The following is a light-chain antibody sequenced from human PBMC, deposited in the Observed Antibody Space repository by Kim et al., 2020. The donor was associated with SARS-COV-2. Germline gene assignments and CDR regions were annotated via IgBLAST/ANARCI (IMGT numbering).Light chain of an antibody. CDR2: QDG. V-gene: IGLV3-1*01. CDR1: KLGNKY. Sequence: SYELTQPPSVSVSPGQTASIPCSGDKLGNKYACWYQQKPGQSPVLVIYQDGKRPSGIPERFSGSNSGNTATLTISGTQAMDEADYYCQAWDSRTDNYVIGTGTKVTVL. CDR3: QAWDSRTDNYV. J-gene: IGLJ1*01.